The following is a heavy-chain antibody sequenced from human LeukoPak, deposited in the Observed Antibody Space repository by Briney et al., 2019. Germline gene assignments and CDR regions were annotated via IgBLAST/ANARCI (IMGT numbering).Heavy chain of an antibody. CDR1: GFTFSSYS. CDR2: ISSSSSYI. J-gene: IGHJ3*02. CDR3: AREGLSSIAARPGAFDI. V-gene: IGHV3-21*01. Sequence: KPGGSLRLSCAASGFTFSSYSMNWVRQAPGKGLEWVSYISSSSSYIYYADSVKGRFTISRDNAKNSLYLQMNSLRAEDTAVYYCAREGLSSIAARPGAFDIWGQGTMVTVPS. D-gene: IGHD6-6*01.